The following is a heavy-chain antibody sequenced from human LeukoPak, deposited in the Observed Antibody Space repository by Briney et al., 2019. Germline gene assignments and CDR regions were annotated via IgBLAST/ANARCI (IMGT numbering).Heavy chain of an antibody. J-gene: IGHJ3*02. CDR3: ARGARAFDI. Sequence: SETLSLTCAVCGGSFSVYYWSWIRQPPGKGLEWIGEINHSGSTNYNPSLKSRVTISVDTSKNQFSLKLSSVTAADTAVYYCARGARAFDIWGQGTMVTVSS. CDR2: INHSGST. V-gene: IGHV4-34*01. CDR1: GGSFSVYY.